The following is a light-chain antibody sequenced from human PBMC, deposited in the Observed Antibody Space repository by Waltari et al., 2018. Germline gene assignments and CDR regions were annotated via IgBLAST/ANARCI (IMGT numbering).Light chain of an antibody. J-gene: IGLJ3*02. CDR1: SSNIGAGHD. V-gene: IGLV1-40*01. CDR2: GKN. Sequence: QSVLTQPPSMSGAPGQRVTISCTGSSSNIGAGHDVPWYQDFPGTAPKLLIYGKNDRPSGVPDRFSGSKSDTSASLAIGGLQAEDEADYYCQSFDIRLSGGVVFGGGTKVTVL. CDR3: QSFDIRLSGGVV.